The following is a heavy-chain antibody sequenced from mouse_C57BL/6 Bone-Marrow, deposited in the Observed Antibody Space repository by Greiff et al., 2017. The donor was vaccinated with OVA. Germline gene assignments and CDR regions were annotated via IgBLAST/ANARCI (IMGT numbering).Heavy chain of an antibody. Sequence: VQRVESGPGLVQPSQSLSITCTVSGFSLTSYGVHWVRQSPGKGLEWLGVIWSGGSTDYNAAFISRLSISKDNSKSQVFFKMNSLQADDTAIYYCARYGYDVYYAMDYWGQGTSVTVSS. CDR2: IWSGGST. CDR1: GFSLTSYG. CDR3: ARYGYDVYYAMDY. J-gene: IGHJ4*01. V-gene: IGHV2-2*01. D-gene: IGHD2-2*01.